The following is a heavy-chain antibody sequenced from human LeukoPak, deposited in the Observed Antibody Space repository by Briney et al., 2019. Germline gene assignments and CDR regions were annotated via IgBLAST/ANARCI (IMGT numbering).Heavy chain of an antibody. CDR1: GYTFTTYG. D-gene: IGHD2-2*01. V-gene: IGHV1-18*01. CDR3: ATSYPTSGYYYGMDV. J-gene: IGHJ6*02. CDR2: ISAYNGNT. Sequence: ASVKVSCKASGYTFTTYGISWVRQAPGQGLEWMGWISAYNGNTNYVQKLQGRVTMTTDTSTSTAYMELRSLRSDDTAVYYCATSYPTSGYYYGMDVWGQGTTVTVSS.